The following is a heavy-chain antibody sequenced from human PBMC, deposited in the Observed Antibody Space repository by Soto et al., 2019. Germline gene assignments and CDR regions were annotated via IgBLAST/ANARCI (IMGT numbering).Heavy chain of an antibody. D-gene: IGHD3-9*01. CDR3: ARVGVLRYFDWAPHGDYFDY. V-gene: IGHV1-69*13. CDR2: IIPIFGTA. CDR1: GGTFSSYA. J-gene: IGHJ4*02. Sequence: SVKVSCKASGGTFSSYAISWVRQAPGQGLEWMGGIIPIFGTANYAQKFQGRVTITADESTSTAYMELSSLRSDDTAVYYCARVGVLRYFDWAPHGDYFDYWGQGTLVTVSS.